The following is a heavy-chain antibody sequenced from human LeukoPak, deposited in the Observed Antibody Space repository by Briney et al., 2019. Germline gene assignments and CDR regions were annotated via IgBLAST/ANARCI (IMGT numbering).Heavy chain of an antibody. CDR1: GGSISSSSYY. CDR3: AREVGLAVAGIPGHLGRDAFDI. Sequence: SETLSLTCTVSGGSISSSSYYWGWIRQPPGKGLEWIGSIYYSGSTYYNPSLKSRVTISVDTSKNQFSLKLSSVTAADTAVYYCAREVGLAVAGIPGHLGRDAFDIWGQGTMVTVSS. CDR2: IYYSGST. V-gene: IGHV4-39*07. J-gene: IGHJ3*02. D-gene: IGHD6-19*01.